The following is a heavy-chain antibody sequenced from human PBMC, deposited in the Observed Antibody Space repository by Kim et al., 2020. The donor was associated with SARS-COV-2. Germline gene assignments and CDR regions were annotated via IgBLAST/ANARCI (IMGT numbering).Heavy chain of an antibody. CDR3: MKGGWGWIWDH. CDR2: TDGSDGTT. D-gene: IGHD2-2*03. Sequence: GGSLRLSCTTSGFTFTGYAMSWVRQAPGKGLEWVSSTDGSDGTTYYVDSVKGRFTISRDNSKNTLYLQMSNLRADDTAVYYCMKGGWGWIWDHWGQGTLV. J-gene: IGHJ4*02. V-gene: IGHV3-23*01. CDR1: GFTFTGYA.